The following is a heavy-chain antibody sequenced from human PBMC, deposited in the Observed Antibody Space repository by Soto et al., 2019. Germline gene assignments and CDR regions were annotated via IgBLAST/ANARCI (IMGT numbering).Heavy chain of an antibody. CDR3: ARDGPTAPEYYYDQNKTADY. Sequence: GGSLRLSCAASGFTFSSYWMHWVRQAPGKGLVWVSRINSDGSSTSYADSVKGRFTISRVNAKNTLYLQMSSLRAEDTAVYYCARDGPTAPEYYYDQNKTADYWGQGTLVTVSS. D-gene: IGHD3-22*01. CDR2: INSDGSST. J-gene: IGHJ4*02. CDR1: GFTFSSYW. V-gene: IGHV3-74*01.